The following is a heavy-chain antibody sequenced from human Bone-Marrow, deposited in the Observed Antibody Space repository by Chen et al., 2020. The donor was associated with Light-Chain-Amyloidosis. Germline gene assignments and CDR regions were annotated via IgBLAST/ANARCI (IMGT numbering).Heavy chain of an antibody. V-gene: IGHV5-51*01. CDR1: GYTFPNYW. D-gene: IGHD5-12*01. J-gene: IGHJ4*02. CDR2: IYPDDSDA. Sequence: EVQLEQSGPEVKKPGESLKISCKGSGYTFPNYWTGWVRQMPGKGLEWMGVIYPDDSDASYSPSFGGQVTISADKSITAAYLQWRGLKASDTAMYYCARRRDGYNFDYWGQGTLVTVAS. CDR3: ARRRDGYNFDY.